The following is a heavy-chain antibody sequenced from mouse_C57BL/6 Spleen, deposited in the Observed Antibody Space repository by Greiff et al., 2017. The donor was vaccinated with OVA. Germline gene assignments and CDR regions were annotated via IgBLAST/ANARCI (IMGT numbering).Heavy chain of an antibody. Sequence: QVQLQQPGAELVKPGASVKMSCKASGYTFTSYWITWVKQRPGQGLEWIGDIYPGSGSTNYNEKFKSKATLTVDTSSSTAYMQLSSLTSEDSAVYYCARGYYIAAWFAYWGQGTLVTVSA. D-gene: IGHD1-1*01. J-gene: IGHJ3*01. CDR1: GYTFTSYW. CDR3: ARGYYIAAWFAY. V-gene: IGHV1-55*01. CDR2: IYPGSGST.